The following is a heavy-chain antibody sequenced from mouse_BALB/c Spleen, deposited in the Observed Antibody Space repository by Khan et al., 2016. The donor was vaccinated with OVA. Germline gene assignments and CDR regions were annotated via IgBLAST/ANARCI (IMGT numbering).Heavy chain of an antibody. CDR2: IWSGGST. CDR3: ARNYDYDEGLAY. Sequence: VKLLESGPGLVQPSQSLSITCTVSGFSLTTYGVHWVRQSPGKGLEWLGVIWSGGSTDYNAAFISRLSISKDSSKSQVFFKMNSLQVNDTAIYCCARNYDYDEGLAYWGQGTLVTVSA. J-gene: IGHJ3*01. CDR1: GFSLTTYG. D-gene: IGHD2-4*01. V-gene: IGHV2-2*02.